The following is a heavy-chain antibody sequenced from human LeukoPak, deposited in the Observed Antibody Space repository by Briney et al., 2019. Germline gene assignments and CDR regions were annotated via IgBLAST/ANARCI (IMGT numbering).Heavy chain of an antibody. CDR1: GFTFGDYA. V-gene: IGHV3-49*04. CDR3: TRGQTPYY. J-gene: IGHJ4*02. Sequence: GGSLRLSCTASGFTFGDYAMTWVRQAPGKGLEWVGFIRSNLYGGTPEYAASVKGRFTISRDDSNSIAYLEVDSLKTDDTAVYYCTRGQTPYYWGQGTLVTVSS. CDR2: IRSNLYGGTP.